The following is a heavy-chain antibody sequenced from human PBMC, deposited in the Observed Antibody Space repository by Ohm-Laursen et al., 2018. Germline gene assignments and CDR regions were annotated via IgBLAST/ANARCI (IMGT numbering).Heavy chain of an antibody. Sequence: SLRLSCTASGFTFDDYAMHWVRQAPGKGLEWVSGISWNSGSIGYADSVKGRFTISRDNSKNTLYLQMNSLRAEDTAVYYCARDGDYYDSSGYYWPSGAFDIWGQGTMVTVSS. CDR2: ISWNSGSI. D-gene: IGHD3-22*01. CDR3: ARDGDYYDSSGYYWPSGAFDI. V-gene: IGHV3-9*01. J-gene: IGHJ3*02. CDR1: GFTFDDYA.